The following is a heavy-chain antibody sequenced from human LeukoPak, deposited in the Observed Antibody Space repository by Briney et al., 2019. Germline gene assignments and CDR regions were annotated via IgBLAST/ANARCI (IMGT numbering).Heavy chain of an antibody. J-gene: IGHJ3*02. D-gene: IGHD5-12*01. CDR3: ARVGYSGYDYRGAFDI. Sequence: PSETLSLTCTVSGGSISAHYWSWIRQPPGKGLEWIGCIYYSGSTNYNPSLKSRVTISVDTSKNQFSLKLSSVTAADTAVYYCARVGYSGYDYRGAFDIWGQGTMVTVSS. CDR1: GGSISAHY. CDR2: IYYSGST. V-gene: IGHV4-59*11.